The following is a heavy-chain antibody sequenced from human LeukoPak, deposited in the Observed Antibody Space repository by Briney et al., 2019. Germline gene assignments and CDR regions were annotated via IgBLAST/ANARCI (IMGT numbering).Heavy chain of an antibody. D-gene: IGHD5-18*01. V-gene: IGHV3-21*01. J-gene: IGHJ5*02. Sequence: PGGSLRLSCAASGFTFSSYSMNWVRQAPGKGLEWVSSISSSSSYIYYADSVKGRFTISRDNAKNSLYLQMNSLIAEDTAVYYCASDFERGYSYGYLTWFDPWGQGTLVTVSS. CDR3: ASDFERGYSYGYLTWFDP. CDR1: GFTFSSYS. CDR2: ISSSSSYI.